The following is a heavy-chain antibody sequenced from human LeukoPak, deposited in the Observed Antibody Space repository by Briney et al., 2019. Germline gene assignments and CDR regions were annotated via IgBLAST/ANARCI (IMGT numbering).Heavy chain of an antibody. J-gene: IGHJ4*02. CDR2: ISGDGSMT. Sequence: GGSLRLSCAVSGFSLRSYWMHWVRQAPGKGLVWVSRISGDGSMTNYADSVKGRFTISRDNAKNTVYLQMNSLRAEDTAVYYCARYSSSSGGASHYCDYWGQGTLVTVSS. V-gene: IGHV3-74*01. CDR1: GFSLRSYW. CDR3: ARYSSSSGGASHYCDY. D-gene: IGHD6-6*01.